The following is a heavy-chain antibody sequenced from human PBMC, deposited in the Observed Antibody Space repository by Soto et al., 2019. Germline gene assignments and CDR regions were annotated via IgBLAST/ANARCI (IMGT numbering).Heavy chain of an antibody. CDR2: IYYSGST. J-gene: IGHJ6*02. CDR1: GGSISSSSYY. Sequence: SETLSLTCTVSGGSISSSSYYWGWIRQPPGKGLEWIGSIYYSGSTFYNPSLKSRVTISVDTSKNQFSLKLSSVTAADTAVYYCASMIAVAGTYYHYYYGMDVWGQGTTVTVSS. CDR3: ASMIAVAGTYYHYYYGMDV. V-gene: IGHV4-39*01. D-gene: IGHD6-19*01.